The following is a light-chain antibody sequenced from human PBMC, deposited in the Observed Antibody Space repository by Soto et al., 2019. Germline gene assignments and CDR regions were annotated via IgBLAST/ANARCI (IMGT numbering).Light chain of an antibody. J-gene: IGKJ1*01. CDR3: QQYNNWPRT. CDR2: GAS. CDR1: QSVRSN. Sequence: EVVMTQSPATLSVSPVEIGTLSCRASQSVRSNFAWYQQKPGQAPRLLIYGASTRATGIPARFSGSGSGTEFTLTISSLQSEDFAVYYCQQYNNWPRTFGQGTKVDI. V-gene: IGKV3-15*01.